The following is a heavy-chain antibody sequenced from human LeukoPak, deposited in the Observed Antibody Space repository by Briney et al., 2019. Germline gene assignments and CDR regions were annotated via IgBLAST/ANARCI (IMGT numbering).Heavy chain of an antibody. CDR1: GYTFTDYY. CDR3: AREEREYCGGDCNDAFDI. CDR2: INPNSGGT. Sequence: ASVKVSCKASGYTFTDYYMHWVRQAPGQGLEWMGWINPNSGGTNYAQKFQGRVTITADESTSTAYMELSSLRSEDTAVYYCAREEREYCGGDCNDAFDIWGQGTMVTVSS. D-gene: IGHD2-21*02. V-gene: IGHV1-2*02. J-gene: IGHJ3*02.